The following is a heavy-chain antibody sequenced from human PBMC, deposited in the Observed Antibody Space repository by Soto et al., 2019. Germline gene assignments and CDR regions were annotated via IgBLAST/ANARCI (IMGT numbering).Heavy chain of an antibody. J-gene: IGHJ4*02. CDR1: GYNFKNYA. CDR3: VRDDRAISGVVPLDY. CDR2: SNEGSGNS. D-gene: IGHD3-3*01. Sequence: QVQLVQSGAEVKRPGASVRVSCKASGYNFKNYAIHWVRQAPGQRLEWMGWSNEGSGNSRYSQKFQGRVSITRDTSANPVYRDLTSLKSEAPAPYSCVRDDRAISGVVPLDYWGPGTWSPSPQ. V-gene: IGHV1-3*01.